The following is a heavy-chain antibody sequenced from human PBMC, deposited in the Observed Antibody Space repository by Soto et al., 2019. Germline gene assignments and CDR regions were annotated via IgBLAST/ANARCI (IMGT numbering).Heavy chain of an antibody. J-gene: IGHJ4*02. Sequence: QITLKESGPALVQPTQTLTLTCTFSGFSLSTRGVGVGWIRQPPGKALEWLALVFWDDDIWYSPSLKNRLTITKDASKNQGVLTMTNMDPLDTATYYCAHRPFGYKFYFDYWGQGTLVSVSS. CDR2: VFWDDDI. CDR1: GFSLSTRGVG. CDR3: AHRPFGYKFYFDY. V-gene: IGHV2-5*02. D-gene: IGHD5-12*01.